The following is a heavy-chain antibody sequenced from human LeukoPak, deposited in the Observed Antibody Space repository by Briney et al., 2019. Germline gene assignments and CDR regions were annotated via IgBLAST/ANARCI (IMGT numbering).Heavy chain of an antibody. CDR2: IYYSGST. CDR1: GGSISSSSYY. J-gene: IGHJ4*02. CDR3: ARHHFTERITIFGVHFDY. D-gene: IGHD3-3*01. V-gene: IGHV4-39*01. Sequence: PSETLSLTCTVSGGSISSSSYYWGWIRQPPGKGLEWIGSIYYSGSTYYNPSLKSRVTISVDTSKNQFSLKLSSVTAADAAVYYCARHHFTERITIFGVHFDYWGQGTLVTVSS.